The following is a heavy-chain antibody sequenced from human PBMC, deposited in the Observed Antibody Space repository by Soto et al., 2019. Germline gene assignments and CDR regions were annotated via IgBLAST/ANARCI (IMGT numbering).Heavy chain of an antibody. D-gene: IGHD3-10*01. J-gene: IGHJ4*02. V-gene: IGHV3-30*18. Sequence: QVQLVESGGGVVQPGRSLRLSCAASGFTFSSYGRHWVRQAPGKGLEWVAVISYDGSNKYYADSVKGRFTISRDNSKNTLYLQMNSLRAEDTAVYYCAKGLWFGDPFDSPLFDYWGQGTLVTVSS. CDR2: ISYDGSNK. CDR3: AKGLWFGDPFDSPLFDY. CDR1: GFTFSSYG.